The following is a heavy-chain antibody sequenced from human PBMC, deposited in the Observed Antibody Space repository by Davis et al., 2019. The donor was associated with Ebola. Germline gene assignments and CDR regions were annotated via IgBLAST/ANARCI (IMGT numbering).Heavy chain of an antibody. V-gene: IGHV3-30-3*01. Sequence: GESLKISCAASGFTFSSYAMHWVRQAPGKGLEWVAVISYDGSNKYYADSVKGRFTISSDNSKNTLYLQMNSLTDEDTAVYYCARDTYDFWSGYSLYYFDYWGQGTLVTVSS. CDR1: GFTFSSYA. CDR2: ISYDGSNK. CDR3: ARDTYDFWSGYSLYYFDY. J-gene: IGHJ4*02. D-gene: IGHD3-3*01.